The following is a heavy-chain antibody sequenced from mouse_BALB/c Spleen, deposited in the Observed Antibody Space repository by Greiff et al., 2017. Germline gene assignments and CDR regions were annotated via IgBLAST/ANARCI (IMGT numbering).Heavy chain of an antibody. Sequence: EVQLQESGAELVKPGASVKLSCTASGFNFKDSYMHWVKQRPEQGLEWIGRIDPANGNTKYDPKFQGKATITADTSSNTAYLQLSSLTSEDTAVYYCARGNYYGSLYFDYWGQGTTLTVSS. CDR2: IDPANGNT. V-gene: IGHV14-3*02. J-gene: IGHJ2*01. CDR3: ARGNYYGSLYFDY. D-gene: IGHD1-1*01. CDR1: GFNFKDSY.